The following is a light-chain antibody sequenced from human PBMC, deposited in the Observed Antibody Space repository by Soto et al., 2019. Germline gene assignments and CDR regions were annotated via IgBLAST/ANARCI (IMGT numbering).Light chain of an antibody. CDR2: GAS. CDR3: QQYNNWPWT. V-gene: IGKV3-15*01. CDR1: QSVSNN. J-gene: IGKJ1*01. Sequence: ILMTQAAATVSVSILDRARLSCRASQSVSNNLAWYQQKPGQAPRLLIYGASTRATGIPARFSGSGSGTEFTLTISSLQSEDFAVYYCQQYNNWPWTFGQGTKVDIK.